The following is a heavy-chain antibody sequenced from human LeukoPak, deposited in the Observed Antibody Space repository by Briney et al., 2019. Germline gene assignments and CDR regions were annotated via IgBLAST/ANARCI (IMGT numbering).Heavy chain of an antibody. CDR3: ARDTMILLVGGFDI. Sequence: GGSLRLSCTASGFTMSTYYISWIRQAPGKGLEWVSYISSSGTTIFYADSVKGRFTISRDNAKNSLYLQINSLRAEDTAVYYCARDTMILLVGGFDIWGQGTMVTVSS. D-gene: IGHD3-22*01. CDR1: GFTMSTYY. J-gene: IGHJ3*02. CDR2: ISSSGTTI. V-gene: IGHV3-11*01.